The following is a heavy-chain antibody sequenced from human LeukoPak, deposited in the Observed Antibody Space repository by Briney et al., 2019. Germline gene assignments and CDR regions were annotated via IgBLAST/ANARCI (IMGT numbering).Heavy chain of an antibody. Sequence: PGGFLRLSCAASGFTFSSYSMNWVRQAPGKGLEWVSSISSSSSYIYYADSVKGRFTISRDNAKNSLYLQMNSLRAEDTAVYYCARDRVPFYGDYRGIDYMDVWGKGTTVTVSS. J-gene: IGHJ6*03. D-gene: IGHD4-17*01. CDR2: ISSSSSYI. V-gene: IGHV3-21*01. CDR1: GFTFSSYS. CDR3: ARDRVPFYGDYRGIDYMDV.